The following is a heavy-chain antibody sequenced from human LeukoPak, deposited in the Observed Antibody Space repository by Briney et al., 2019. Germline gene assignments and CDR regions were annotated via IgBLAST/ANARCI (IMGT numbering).Heavy chain of an antibody. CDR2: INPNSGGT. D-gene: IGHD3-10*01. V-gene: IGHV1-2*06. CDR1: GYPFTGYY. Sequence: VKVSFKASGYPFTGYYMHWVRQAPGQGLEWMGRINPNSGGTNYAQKFQGRVTMTRDTSISTAYMELSRLRSDDTAVYYCARVNGVVRGVNDYWGQGTLVTVSS. J-gene: IGHJ4*02. CDR3: ARVNGVVRGVNDY.